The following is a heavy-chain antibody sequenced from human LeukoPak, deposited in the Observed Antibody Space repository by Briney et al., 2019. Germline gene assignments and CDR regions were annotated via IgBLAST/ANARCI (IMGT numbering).Heavy chain of an antibody. CDR3: ARGYDILTGSPDAFDI. V-gene: IGHV1-18*01. Sequence: ASVKVSCKASGYTFTSYGISWVRQAPGQGLEWMGWISAYIGNTNYAQKLQGRVTMTTDTPTSTAYMELRSLRSDDTAVYYCARGYDILTGSPDAFDIWGQGTMVTVSS. D-gene: IGHD3-9*01. CDR2: ISAYIGNT. J-gene: IGHJ3*02. CDR1: GYTFTSYG.